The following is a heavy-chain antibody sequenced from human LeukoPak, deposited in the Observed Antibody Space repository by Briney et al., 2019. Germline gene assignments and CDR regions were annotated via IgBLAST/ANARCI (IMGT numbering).Heavy chain of an antibody. V-gene: IGHV3-48*01. CDR2: ISTSGGTK. D-gene: IGHD5-18*01. CDR3: AREGDTYGYGHGQNKY. Sequence: QPGGSLRLSCAASGFTFSSFEMNWVRQAPGRGLEWLSHISTSGGTKYYADSVKGRFTISRDTSKNTLYLQMNSLRPEDTAVYYCAREGDTYGYGHGQNKYWGQGTLVTVSS. J-gene: IGHJ4*02. CDR1: GFTFSSFE.